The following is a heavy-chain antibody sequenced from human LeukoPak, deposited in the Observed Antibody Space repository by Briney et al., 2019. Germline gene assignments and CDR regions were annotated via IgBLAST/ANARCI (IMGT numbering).Heavy chain of an antibody. CDR1: GYTFTGYY. V-gene: IGHV1-2*02. CDR2: INPNSGGT. J-gene: IGHJ4*02. Sequence: GASVKVSCKASGYTFTGYYMHWVRQAPGQGLEWMGWINPNSGGTNYAQKFQGRVTMTRDTSISTAYMELSRLRSDDTAVYYCAREPRAAAGTHDDWGQGTLVTVSS. D-gene: IGHD6-13*01. CDR3: AREPRAAAGTHDD.